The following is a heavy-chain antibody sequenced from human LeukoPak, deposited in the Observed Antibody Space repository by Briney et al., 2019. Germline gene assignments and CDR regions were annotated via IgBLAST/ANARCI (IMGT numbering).Heavy chain of an antibody. V-gene: IGHV1-18*01. Sequence: GASVKVSCKASGYTFTSYGISWVRQAPGQGLEWMGWISAYNGNTNYAQKLQGRVTMTTDTSTSTAYMELRSLRSDDTAVHYCAGPLPLRYFDWLPPAYYYGMDVWGQGTTVTVSS. D-gene: IGHD3-9*01. CDR3: AGPLPLRYFDWLPPAYYYGMDV. CDR2: ISAYNGNT. CDR1: GYTFTSYG. J-gene: IGHJ6*02.